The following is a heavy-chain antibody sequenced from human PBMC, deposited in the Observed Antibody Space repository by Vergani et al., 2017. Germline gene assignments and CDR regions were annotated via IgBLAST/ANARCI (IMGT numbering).Heavy chain of an antibody. CDR2: IYSGGST. CDR3: ARDKRLPKYYYGMDV. J-gene: IGHJ6*02. CDR1: GFTVSSNY. V-gene: IGHV3-53*04. Sequence: EVQLVESGGGLVQPGGSLRLSCAASGFTVSSNYMSWVRQAPGKGLEWVSVIYSGGSTYYADSVKGRFTISRHNSKNTLYLQMNSLRAEDTAVYYCARDKRLPKYYYGMDVWGQGTTVTVSS. D-gene: IGHD6-25*01.